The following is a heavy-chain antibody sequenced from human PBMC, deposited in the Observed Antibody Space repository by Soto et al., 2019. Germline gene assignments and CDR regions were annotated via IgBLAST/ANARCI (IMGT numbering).Heavy chain of an antibody. CDR3: AKELYYYGSGSSYFDY. D-gene: IGHD3-10*01. Sequence: GGSLRLSCAASGFTFSSYSMNWVRQAPGKGLEWVSYISSSSSTIYYADSVKGRFTISRDNAKNSLYLQMNSLRAEDTAVYYCAKELYYYGSGSSYFDYWGQGTLVTV. CDR2: ISSSSSTI. V-gene: IGHV3-48*01. CDR1: GFTFSSYS. J-gene: IGHJ4*02.